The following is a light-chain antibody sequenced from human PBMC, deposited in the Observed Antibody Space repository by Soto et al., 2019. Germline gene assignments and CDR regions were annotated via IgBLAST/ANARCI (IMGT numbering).Light chain of an antibody. CDR1: SSNVGGNI. Sequence: QSVVTQPPSASATPGQRVTISCSGSSSNVGGNIVSWYQQLPGTAPKLLIYRNNQRPSGLPDRFSGSKSGTSASLAITGLQAEDEADYYCQSYDNSLSGPVVFGGGTKLTVL. CDR2: RNN. V-gene: IGLV1-44*01. CDR3: QSYDNSLSGPVV. J-gene: IGLJ3*02.